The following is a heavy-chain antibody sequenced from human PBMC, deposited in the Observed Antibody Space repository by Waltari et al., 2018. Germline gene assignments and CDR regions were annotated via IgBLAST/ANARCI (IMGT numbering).Heavy chain of an antibody. V-gene: IGHV4-61*01. CDR2: IYYSGST. CDR3: ASVGGTTGTTWYFDL. Sequence: QVQLQESGPGLVKPSETLSLTCTVSGGSVSSGSYYWSWIRQPPGQGLEWIGYIYYSGSTNYNPSLKSRVTISVDTSKNQFSLKLSSVTAADTAVYYCASVGGTTGTTWYFDLRGRGTLVTVSS. J-gene: IGHJ2*01. CDR1: GGSVSSGSYY. D-gene: IGHD4-17*01.